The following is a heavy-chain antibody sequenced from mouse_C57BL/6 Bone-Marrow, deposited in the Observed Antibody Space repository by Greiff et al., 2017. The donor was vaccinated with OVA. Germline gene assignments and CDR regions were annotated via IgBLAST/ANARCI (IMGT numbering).Heavy chain of an antibody. CDR1: GYTFTSYW. D-gene: IGHD2-14*01. J-gene: IGHJ2*01. CDR3: ARSLYGYNY. V-gene: IGHV1-50*01. Sequence: QVQLQQPGAELVKPGASVTLSCKASGYTFTSYWMQWVKQRPGQGLEWIGEIDPYDSCTNYNQKFKGKATLTVDTSSSTAYMQLSSLTSEDSAVYYCARSLYGYNYWGQGTMLTVSA. CDR2: IDPYDSCT.